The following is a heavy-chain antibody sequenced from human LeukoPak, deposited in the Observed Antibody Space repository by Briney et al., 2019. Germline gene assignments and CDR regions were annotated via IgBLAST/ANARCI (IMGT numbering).Heavy chain of an antibody. Sequence: GGSLRLSCAASGFTFSSYSMNWVRQAPGKGLEWVSSISSSSSYIYYADSVKGRFTISRDNAKNSLYLQMNSLRAEDTAVYYRARDRDDSSGYYYPWGQGTLVTVSS. J-gene: IGHJ5*02. CDR1: GFTFSSYS. D-gene: IGHD3-22*01. CDR3: ARDRDDSSGYYYP. CDR2: ISSSSSYI. V-gene: IGHV3-21*01.